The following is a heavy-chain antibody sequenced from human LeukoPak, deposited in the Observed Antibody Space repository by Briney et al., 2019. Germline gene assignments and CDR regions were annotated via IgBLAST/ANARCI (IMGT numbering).Heavy chain of an antibody. J-gene: IGHJ3*02. CDR3: ARSSKWFGDAFDI. CDR1: GYTFTGYY. D-gene: IGHD3-10*01. Sequence: ASVKVSCKASGYTFTGYYMHWVRQAPGQGLEWMGWINPNSGGTNYAQKFQGRVTMTRDTSISTAYMELSRLRSDDTAVYYCARSSKWFGDAFDIWGQGTMVTVSS. CDR2: INPNSGGT. V-gene: IGHV1-2*02.